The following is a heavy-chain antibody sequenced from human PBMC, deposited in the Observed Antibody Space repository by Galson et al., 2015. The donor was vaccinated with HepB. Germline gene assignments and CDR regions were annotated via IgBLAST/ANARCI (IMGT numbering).Heavy chain of an antibody. CDR3: ARHPGRGSVGYAFDL. CDR1: HGSINNYY. D-gene: IGHD5-12*01. J-gene: IGHJ4*02. V-gene: IGHV4-59*08. Sequence: SETLSLTCSVSHGSINNYYWSWIRQSPGNRLEWISYIYYNGDTTYNPSLGYRVGMSVDTSVNQVSLWLTSVTAADTAVYYCARHPGRGSVGYAFDLWGQGTLVTVSA. CDR2: IYYNGDT.